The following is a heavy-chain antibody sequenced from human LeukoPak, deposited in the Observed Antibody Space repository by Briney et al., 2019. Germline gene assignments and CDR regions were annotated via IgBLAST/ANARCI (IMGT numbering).Heavy chain of an antibody. CDR3: ATTTIRLGY. CDR1: GGSISGYY. V-gene: IGHV4-59*01. Sequence: SETLSLTCTVSGGSISGYYWSWIRQPPGKELEWIGYIYESGSTDYNPSLRSRVTISRGTSKNQVSLKLTSVTTADTAVYYCATTTIRLGYWGQGTLVTVSS. CDR2: IYESGST. J-gene: IGHJ4*02. D-gene: IGHD1-26*01.